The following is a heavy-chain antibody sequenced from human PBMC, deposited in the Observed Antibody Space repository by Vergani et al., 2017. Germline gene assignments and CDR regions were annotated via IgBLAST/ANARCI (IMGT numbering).Heavy chain of an antibody. J-gene: IGHJ3*02. D-gene: IGHD6-19*01. CDR2: ISSSSSTI. V-gene: IGHV3-48*01. Sequence: EVQLVESGGGLVQPGGSLRLSCAASGFTFSSYSMNWVRQAPGKGLEWVSYISSSSSTIYYADSVKGRFTISRDNAKNSLYLQMNSLRAEDTAVYYCARACLAVAGTFGHSMGHDAFDIWGQGTMVTVSS. CDR1: GFTFSSYS. CDR3: ARACLAVAGTFGHSMGHDAFDI.